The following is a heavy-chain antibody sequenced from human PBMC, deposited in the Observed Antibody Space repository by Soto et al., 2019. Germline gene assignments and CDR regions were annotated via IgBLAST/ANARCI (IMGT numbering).Heavy chain of an antibody. J-gene: IGHJ4*02. Sequence: EVQLLESGGGLVQPGGSLRLSWAASGFTFSSYAMSWVRQAPGKGLEWISAVSGSGGSTYYADSVKGRFTISRDNSKDTLYLQMNNLRAEDTAVYYCAKPPDYNWNDYWGQGTLVTVSS. CDR3: AKPPDYNWNDY. V-gene: IGHV3-23*01. CDR2: VSGSGGST. CDR1: GFTFSSYA. D-gene: IGHD1-20*01.